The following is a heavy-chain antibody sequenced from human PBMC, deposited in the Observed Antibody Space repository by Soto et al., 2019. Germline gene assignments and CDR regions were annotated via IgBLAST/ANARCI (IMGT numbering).Heavy chain of an antibody. D-gene: IGHD2-2*01. CDR2: INPDSDNT. V-gene: IGHV1-8*01. CDR3: ARGRRYCTTTSCYPPALFPYGLDV. CDR1: GYTFTNYD. Sequence: ASVKVSCKTSGYTFTNYDINWVRQAAGQGLEWMGWINPDSDNTGYAQKFQGRVTMSRDTSISTAYMELNSLRSEDTAVYYCARGRRYCTTTSCYPPALFPYGLDVWGQGTTVTVSS. J-gene: IGHJ6*02.